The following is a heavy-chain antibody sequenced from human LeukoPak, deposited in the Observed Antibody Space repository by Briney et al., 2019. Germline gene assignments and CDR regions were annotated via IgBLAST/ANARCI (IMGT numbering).Heavy chain of an antibody. CDR2: ISSSSSYI. V-gene: IGHV3-21*01. D-gene: IGHD3-10*01. Sequence: GRSLRLSCAASGFTFSSYSMNWVRQAPGKGLEWVSSISSSSSYIYYADSVKGRFTISRDNAKNSLYLQMNSLRAEDTAVYYCARDRGTKGLNWFDPWGQGTLVTVSS. CDR1: GFTFSSYS. CDR3: ARDRGTKGLNWFDP. J-gene: IGHJ5*02.